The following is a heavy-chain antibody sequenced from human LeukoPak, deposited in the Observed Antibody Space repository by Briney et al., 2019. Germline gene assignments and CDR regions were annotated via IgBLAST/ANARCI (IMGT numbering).Heavy chain of an antibody. J-gene: IGHJ5*02. V-gene: IGHV3-23*01. CDR2: ISGSGGST. D-gene: IGHD2-15*01. CDR3: AKDGGSVIVVVVAAIGYNWFDP. CDR1: GFTFSSYW. Sequence: PGGSLRLSCAASGFTFSSYWMSWVRQAPGKGLEWVSAISGSGGSTYYADSVKGRFTISRDNSKNTLYLQMNSLRAEDTAVYYCAKDGGSVIVVVVAAIGYNWFDPWGQGTLVTVSS.